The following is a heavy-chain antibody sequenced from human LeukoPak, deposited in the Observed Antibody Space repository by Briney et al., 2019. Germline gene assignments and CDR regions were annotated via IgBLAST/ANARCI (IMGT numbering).Heavy chain of an antibody. CDR1: GFTFSDYH. CDR2: IKDDGSEK. CDR3: AISEGYK. Sequence: GGSLRLSCAASGFTFSDYHMSWIRQAPGKGLEWVANIKDDGSEKYYVDSVKGRFTISRDNAKNSLYLQMNSLRVEDTAMYYCAISEGYKWGQGTLVTVSS. V-gene: IGHV3-7*01. J-gene: IGHJ4*02. D-gene: IGHD5-24*01.